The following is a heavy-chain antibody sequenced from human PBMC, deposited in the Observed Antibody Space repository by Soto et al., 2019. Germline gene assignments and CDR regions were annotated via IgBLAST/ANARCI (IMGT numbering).Heavy chain of an antibody. CDR2: ITYDGSNK. CDR3: AKSGGLIPVWYFDY. Sequence: QVQLVESGGGVVQPGRSLRLSCAASGFTFSSYGMHWVRQAPGKGLEWVAVITYDGSNKYYADYVKGRFTISRDNSKNTLYLQMNRLRAECTSVYFCAKSGGLIPVWYFDYWGRATLVTVSS. V-gene: IGHV3-30*18. CDR1: GFTFSSYG. D-gene: IGHD3-10*01. J-gene: IGHJ4*02.